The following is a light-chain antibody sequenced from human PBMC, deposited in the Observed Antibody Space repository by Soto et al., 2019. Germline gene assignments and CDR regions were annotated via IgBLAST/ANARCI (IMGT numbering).Light chain of an antibody. CDR2: GAS. V-gene: IGKV3-20*01. CDR1: QSVSSSY. CDR3: QQYGSSPIT. Sequence: EIVLTQSPGTLSLSPGERDTITCRASQSVSSSYLAWYQQKPGQAPRLLIDGASSRATGIPDRCSGSGSGTDFTLTISRLEPEDFAVYYCQQYGSSPITFGQGTKVDIK. J-gene: IGKJ1*01.